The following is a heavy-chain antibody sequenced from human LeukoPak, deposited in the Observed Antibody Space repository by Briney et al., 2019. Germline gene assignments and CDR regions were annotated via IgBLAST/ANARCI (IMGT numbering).Heavy chain of an antibody. J-gene: IGHJ4*02. Sequence: RASETLSLTCTVSGGSISSDTFHWGWIRQPPGKGLEWIGTISYSGSTNYKASLRGRITISRDTSKNQSSLEVSSVTAADTAVYYCAAHRTYYPFDYWGQGNLVTVSS. CDR3: AAHRTYYPFDY. D-gene: IGHD1-26*01. V-gene: IGHV4-39*01. CDR1: GGSISSDTFH. CDR2: ISYSGST.